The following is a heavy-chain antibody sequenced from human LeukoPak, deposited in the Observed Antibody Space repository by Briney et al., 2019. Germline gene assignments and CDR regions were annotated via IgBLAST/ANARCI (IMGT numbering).Heavy chain of an antibody. J-gene: IGHJ3*02. CDR1: RGPLKTSKYD. CDR2: IFYSGST. V-gene: IGHV4-39*06. CDR3: AKSNGYGLIDI. D-gene: IGHD3-22*01. Sequence: SGTLALTLTGPRGPLKTSKYDLGWVRQPPGKALGWIGNIFYSGSTYYSPSLKSRVTISLDTSRNQFPLKLNSVTAADTAVYYCAKSNGYGLIDIWGQGTMVTVSS.